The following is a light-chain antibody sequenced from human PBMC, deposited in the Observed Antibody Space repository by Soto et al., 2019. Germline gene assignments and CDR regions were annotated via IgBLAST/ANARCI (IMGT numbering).Light chain of an antibody. J-gene: IGKJ1*01. CDR1: QSVGTW. CDR2: DAS. CDR3: QKYNSAPQT. V-gene: IGKV1-5*01. Sequence: DIQMTQSPSTLSSSVGDIFTITCRASQSVGTWLAWYQQKPGKAPNLLIYDASSLESGVPSRFSGSGSGTEFTLTISSLQPEDVAAYYCQKYNSAPQTFGQGTKVDI.